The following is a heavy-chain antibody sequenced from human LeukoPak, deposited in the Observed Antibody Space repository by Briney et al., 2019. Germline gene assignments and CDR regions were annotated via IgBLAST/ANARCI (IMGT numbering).Heavy chain of an antibody. CDR2: IYSGDNT. J-gene: IGHJ4*02. V-gene: IGHV3-53*01. CDR3: ARERGTYYDFWSGYYSGPYFDY. CDR1: GFTVSSNY. D-gene: IGHD3-3*01. Sequence: GGSLRLSCAASGFTVSSNYMSWVRQAPGKGLEWVSVIYSGDNTYYADSVKGRFTISRDNSKNTLYLHMNSLRAEDTAVYYCARERGTYYDFWSGYYSGPYFDYWGQGTLVTVSS.